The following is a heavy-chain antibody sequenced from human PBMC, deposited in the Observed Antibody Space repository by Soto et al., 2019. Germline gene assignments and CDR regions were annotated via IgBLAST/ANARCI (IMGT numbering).Heavy chain of an antibody. J-gene: IGHJ4*02. CDR3: ARTSPDYDFWSGYPPWD. D-gene: IGHD3-3*01. V-gene: IGHV3-30-3*01. CDR1: GFTFSSYA. Sequence: QVQLVESGGGVVQPGRSLRLSCAASGFTFSSYARHWVRQAPGKGLEWVAVISYDGSNKYYADSVKGRFTISRDNSKNTLYLQMNSLRAEDTAVYYCARTSPDYDFWSGYPPWDWGQGTLVTVSS. CDR2: ISYDGSNK.